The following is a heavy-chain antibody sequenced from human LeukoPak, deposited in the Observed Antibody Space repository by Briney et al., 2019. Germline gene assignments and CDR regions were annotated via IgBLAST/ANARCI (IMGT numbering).Heavy chain of an antibody. CDR1: AFXINKFW. CDR2: INSDATTT. CDR3: ARSGIGRGFDI. J-gene: IGHJ3*02. D-gene: IGHD1-1*01. Sequence: GGSLRLSCAASAFXINKFWMHWVRQGPGKGLEWVSRINSDATTTTYADSVKGRFTASRDNAKNMVYLEMNSLRGDDTAVYYCARSGIGRGFDIWGQGATVTVSS. V-gene: IGHV3-74*03.